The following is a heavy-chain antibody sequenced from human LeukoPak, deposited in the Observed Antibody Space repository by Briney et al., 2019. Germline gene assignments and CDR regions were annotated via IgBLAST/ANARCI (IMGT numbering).Heavy chain of an antibody. V-gene: IGHV3-23*01. Sequence: PGGSLRLSCAASGFSFSIYAMSWVRQAPGKGLECVSGISGSGDSAYYADSVKGRFTISRDNSKNTLYLQMNSMRAEDKAVYYCAKDEGATRPYYFDCWGQGTLVTVSS. CDR1: GFSFSIYA. CDR3: AKDEGATRPYYFDC. J-gene: IGHJ4*02. D-gene: IGHD2-15*01. CDR2: ISGSGDSA.